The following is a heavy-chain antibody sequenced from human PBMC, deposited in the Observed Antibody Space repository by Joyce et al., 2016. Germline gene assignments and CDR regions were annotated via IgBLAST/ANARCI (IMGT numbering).Heavy chain of an antibody. CDR3: AKILTATYSSGWFLDY. D-gene: IGHD6-25*01. Sequence: QVQLVESGGGVVQPGRSLRLSCAASGFTLSKYGVHWVRQAPVKGLEWVGVISYDGIYKYYADSVKGRFTISRDNSKNTLFLEMNSLRTEDTAVYYCAKILTATYSSGWFLDYWGQGTLVTVSS. V-gene: IGHV3-30*18. CDR2: ISYDGIYK. CDR1: GFTLSKYG. J-gene: IGHJ4*02.